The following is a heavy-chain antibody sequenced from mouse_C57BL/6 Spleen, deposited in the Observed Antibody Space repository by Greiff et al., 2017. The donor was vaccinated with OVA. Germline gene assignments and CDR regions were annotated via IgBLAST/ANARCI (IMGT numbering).Heavy chain of an antibody. J-gene: IGHJ1*03. CDR2: IYPGDGDT. Sequence: QVQLQQSGPELVKPGASVKISCKASGYAFSSSWMNWVKQRPGKGLEWIGRIYPGDGDTNYNGKFKGKATLTADKSSSTAYMQLSSLTSEDSAVYFCATLYSNYRSYWYFDVWGTGTTVTVSS. V-gene: IGHV1-82*01. D-gene: IGHD2-5*01. CDR3: ATLYSNYRSYWYFDV. CDR1: GYAFSSSW.